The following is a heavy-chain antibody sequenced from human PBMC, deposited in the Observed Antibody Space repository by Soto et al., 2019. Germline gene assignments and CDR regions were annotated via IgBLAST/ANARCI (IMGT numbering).Heavy chain of an antibody. J-gene: IGHJ4*02. CDR2: ISGSVGST. CDR3: AKDRTIASRNFDS. D-gene: IGHD6-6*01. Sequence: GGSLRLSCTASGFTFSDHGMHWVRQAPGKGLEWVSSISGSVGSTFYADSVKGRFTISRDNSMNTLYLQMNSLRAEDTAVYYCAKDRTIASRNFDSWGQGALVTVSS. CDR1: GFTFSDHG. V-gene: IGHV3-23*01.